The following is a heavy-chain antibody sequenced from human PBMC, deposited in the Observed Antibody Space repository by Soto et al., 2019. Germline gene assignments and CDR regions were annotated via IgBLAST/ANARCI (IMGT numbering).Heavy chain of an antibody. Sequence: SETLSLTCAVYGGSFSGYYWSWIRQPPGKGLEWIGEINHSGSTNYNPSLKSRVTISVDTSKNQFSLKLSSVTAADTAVYYCARGRRRSIVVVPAAMPFDYWGQGTLVTVSS. CDR3: ARGRRRSIVVVPAAMPFDY. CDR1: GGSFSGYY. J-gene: IGHJ4*02. CDR2: INHSGST. V-gene: IGHV4-34*01. D-gene: IGHD2-2*01.